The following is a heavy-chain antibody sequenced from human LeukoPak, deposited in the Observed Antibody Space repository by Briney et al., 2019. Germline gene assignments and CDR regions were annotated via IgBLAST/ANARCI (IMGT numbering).Heavy chain of an antibody. CDR3: AKDTSSGSLYYYGMDV. V-gene: IGHV3-9*01. CDR2: ISWNSGSI. Sequence: GGSLRLSCAASGFTFEDYAMHWVRQAPGKGLEWVSGISWNSGSIGYADSVKGRFTISRDNAKNSLYLQMNSLRAEDTALYYCAKDTSSGSLYYYGMDVWGQGTTVTVSS. CDR1: GFTFEDYA. D-gene: IGHD3-3*01. J-gene: IGHJ6*02.